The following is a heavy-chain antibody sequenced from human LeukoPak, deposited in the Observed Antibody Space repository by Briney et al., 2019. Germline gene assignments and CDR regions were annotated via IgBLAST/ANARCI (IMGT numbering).Heavy chain of an antibody. D-gene: IGHD3/OR15-3a*01. CDR3: ARVAVGLYVMDV. CDR2: ISSDSNYI. CDR1: GFTFSTYS. Sequence: GGSLRLSCAASGFTFSTYSMNWVRQAPGKGLEWVSSISSDSNYIFYADSLKGRFTISRDNAKNSLYLQMISLRAEDTAVYYCARVAVGLYVMDVWGQGTTVTVSS. J-gene: IGHJ6*02. V-gene: IGHV3-21*01.